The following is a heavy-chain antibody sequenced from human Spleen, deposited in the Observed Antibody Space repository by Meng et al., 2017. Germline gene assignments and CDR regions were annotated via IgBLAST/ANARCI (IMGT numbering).Heavy chain of an antibody. J-gene: IGHJ1*01. CDR2: IYWDDAQ. CDR1: GFSLSISGVG. Sequence: QVACKESGPRPVEHTQALPMACTVSGFSLSISGVGVGWIRQPQGKGLEWLVLIYWDDAQRYSATLKIRLNITTDTSKNQVVLTMTNMDHVDTATYYCDYKSPSSSYYFQYWGQGTLVTVSS. V-gene: IGHV2-5*02. CDR3: DYKSPSSSYYFQY. D-gene: IGHD1-1*01.